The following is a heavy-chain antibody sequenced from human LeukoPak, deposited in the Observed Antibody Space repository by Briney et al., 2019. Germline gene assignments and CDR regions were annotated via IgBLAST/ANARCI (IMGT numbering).Heavy chain of an antibody. CDR1: GFALSSHW. V-gene: IGHV3-7*03. CDR2: VNRDGSET. CDR3: ARNNGMDV. J-gene: IGHJ6*02. Sequence: PGGSLRLSCAASGFALSSHWMTWVRQVPGRGPEWVANVNRDGSETYYLDSVKGRFTISKDYAKNSLYLRMNSLRAEDTALYHCARNNGMDVWGQGTTVIVSS.